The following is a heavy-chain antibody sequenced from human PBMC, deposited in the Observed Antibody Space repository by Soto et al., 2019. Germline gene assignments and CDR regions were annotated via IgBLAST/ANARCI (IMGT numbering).Heavy chain of an antibody. CDR1: GYTFSAYY. CDR3: ARGGTFAYDTSGYSVY. V-gene: IGHV1-2*02. CDR2: ISPKSGGT. D-gene: IGHD3-22*01. J-gene: IGHJ4*02. Sequence: ASVKVSCKTSGYTFSAYYMHWVRQAPGQGLEWMGWISPKSGGTLYAQKFQGRVTMTRDTSISTAYMELSRLRSDDTAVYYCARGGTFAYDTSGYSVYWGQGTLVTSPQ.